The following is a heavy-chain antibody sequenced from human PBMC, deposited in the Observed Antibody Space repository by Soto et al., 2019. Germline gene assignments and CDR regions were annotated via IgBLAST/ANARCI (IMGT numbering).Heavy chain of an antibody. CDR1: GYTFSNYD. V-gene: IGHV1-8*01. J-gene: IGHJ4*02. D-gene: IGHD1-26*01. CDR2: MNPKSGYT. Sequence: QVQLVQSGAEGKKPGTSVRISCKTSGYTFSNYDINWVRQAAGQGLEWMGWMNPKSGYTGSARNFQGRVTMTRDTSMTTAYMELSSLRSEDTAMYYCARVMGSVDFWGQGTLVTVSS. CDR3: ARVMGSVDF.